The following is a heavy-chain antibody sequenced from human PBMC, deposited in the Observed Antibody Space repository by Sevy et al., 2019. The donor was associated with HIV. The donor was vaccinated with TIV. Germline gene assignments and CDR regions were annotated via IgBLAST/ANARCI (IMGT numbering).Heavy chain of an antibody. CDR2: ISAYNGNT. D-gene: IGHD4-17*01. V-gene: IGHV1-18*01. CDR3: ARERHTTVTNGGGNWFDP. CDR1: GYTFTSYG. Sequence: ASVKVSCKASGYTFTSYGISWVRQAPGQGLEWMGWISAYNGNTNYAQTLQGRVTMTTDTSTSTAYMELRSLRSDDTAVYYCARERHTTVTNGGGNWFDPWGQGTLVTVSS. J-gene: IGHJ5*02.